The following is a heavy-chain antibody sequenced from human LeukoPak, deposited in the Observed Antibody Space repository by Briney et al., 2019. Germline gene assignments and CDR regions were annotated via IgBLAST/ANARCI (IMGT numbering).Heavy chain of an antibody. CDR3: ATDPGGWLRLRDY. V-gene: IGHV4-39*07. Sequence: SENLSLTCTVSGGSISSSSYYWGWIRQPPGKGLEWIGSIYYSGSTYYNPSLKSRVTISVDTSKNQFSLKLSSVTAADTAVYYCATDPGGWLRLRDYWGQGTLVTVSS. D-gene: IGHD5-12*01. J-gene: IGHJ4*02. CDR1: GGSISSSSYY. CDR2: IYYSGST.